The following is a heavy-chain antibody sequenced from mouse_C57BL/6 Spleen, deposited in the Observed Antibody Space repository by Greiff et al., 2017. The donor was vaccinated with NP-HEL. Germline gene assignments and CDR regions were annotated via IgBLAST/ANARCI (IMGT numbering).Heavy chain of an antibody. CDR3: ARRGGLLRYFDY. D-gene: IGHD1-1*01. Sequence: QVQLQQPGAELVRPGSSVKLSCKASGYTFTSYWMHWVKQRPIQGLEWIGNIDPSDSETHYNQKFKDKATLTVDKSSSTAYMQLSSLTSEDSAVYYCARRGGLLRYFDYWGQGTTLTVSS. V-gene: IGHV1-52*01. CDR2: IDPSDSET. CDR1: GYTFTSYW. J-gene: IGHJ2*01.